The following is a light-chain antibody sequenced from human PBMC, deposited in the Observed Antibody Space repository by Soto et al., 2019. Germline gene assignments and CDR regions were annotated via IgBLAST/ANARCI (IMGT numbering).Light chain of an antibody. V-gene: IGLV2-23*02. J-gene: IGLJ2*01. CDR3: CSYAGSSTVL. CDR2: EVS. Sequence: QSALTQPASVSGSPGQSITISCTGTSSDVGSYNLVSWYQQHPGKAPKLMIYEVSKRPSGVSNLFSGSKSGNTASLTISGLQAEDEADYYCCSYAGSSTVLFGGGTKLNVL. CDR1: SSDVGSYNL.